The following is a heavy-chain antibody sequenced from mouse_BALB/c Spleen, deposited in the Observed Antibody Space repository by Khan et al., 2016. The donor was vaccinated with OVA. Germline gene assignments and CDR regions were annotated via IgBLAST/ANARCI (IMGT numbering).Heavy chain of an antibody. CDR2: IWSGGST. V-gene: IGHV2-2*02. CDR3: ARREYLMTWFAY. CDR1: GFSLTNFG. Sequence: QVQLQQSGPGLVQPSRSLSITCTVSGFSLTNFGVHWVRQSPGKGLEWLGVIWSGGSTDYNAAFKSRLSISKDNSKSQVFFKMNSLQANDTATYYCARREYLMTWFAYWGQGTLVTVSA. J-gene: IGHJ3*01.